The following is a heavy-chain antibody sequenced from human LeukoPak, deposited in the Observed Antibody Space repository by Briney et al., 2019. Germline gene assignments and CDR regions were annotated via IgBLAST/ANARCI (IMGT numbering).Heavy chain of an antibody. CDR1: GGSSSSSSYY. CDR3: ARGSYYYYYMDV. CDR2: IYCSGST. Sequence: SETLSLTCTVSGGSSSSSSYYWGWIRQPPGKGLEWIGSIYCSGSTYYNPSLKSRVTISVDTSKNQFSLKLSSVTAADTAVYYCARGSYYYYYMDVWGKGTTVTVSS. J-gene: IGHJ6*03. D-gene: IGHD3-10*01. V-gene: IGHV4-39*07.